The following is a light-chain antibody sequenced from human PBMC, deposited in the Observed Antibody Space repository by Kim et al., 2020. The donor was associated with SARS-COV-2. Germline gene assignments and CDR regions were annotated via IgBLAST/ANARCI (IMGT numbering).Light chain of an antibody. CDR3: QSADSSDTFWV. J-gene: IGLJ3*02. V-gene: IGLV3-25*03. CDR2: EDT. Sequence: PRHTAMITWPWVAVAKQNAYLVPQKPGQAPVVVIYEDTERPSGIPERFSGSTSGKTVTLTISGVQAEDEADYYCQSADSSDTFWVFGGGTQLTVL. CDR1: AVAKQN.